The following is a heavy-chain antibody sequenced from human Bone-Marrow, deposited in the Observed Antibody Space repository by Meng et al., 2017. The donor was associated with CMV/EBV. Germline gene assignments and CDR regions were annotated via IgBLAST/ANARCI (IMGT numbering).Heavy chain of an antibody. Sequence: GGSLRLSCAASGFTFSGSAMHWVRQASGKGLEWVGRISSKASSYATAYAASVKGRFTISRDDSKNTAYLQMNSLKTEDAAVYYCTRPSYCGGFCQTQRLYGMDVWGQGTTVTVSS. V-gene: IGHV3-73*01. CDR2: ISSKASSYAT. J-gene: IGHJ6*02. D-gene: IGHD2-21*01. CDR1: GFTFSGSA. CDR3: TRPSYCGGFCQTQRLYGMDV.